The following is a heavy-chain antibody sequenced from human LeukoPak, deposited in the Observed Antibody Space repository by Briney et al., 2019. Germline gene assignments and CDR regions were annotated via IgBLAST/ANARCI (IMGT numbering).Heavy chain of an antibody. CDR1: GFTFSSYA. J-gene: IGHJ4*02. CDR2: TSYDGSNK. V-gene: IGHV3-30*04. CDR3: ARDRAYYDSSGYNPRLDS. D-gene: IGHD3-22*01. Sequence: GGSLRLSCAASGFTFSSYAIHWVRQAPGKGLEWVAVTSYDGSNKYYADSVKGRFTISRDNSMNTLYLQMNSLRAEDTAVYYCARDRAYYDSSGYNPRLDSWGQGTPVTVSS.